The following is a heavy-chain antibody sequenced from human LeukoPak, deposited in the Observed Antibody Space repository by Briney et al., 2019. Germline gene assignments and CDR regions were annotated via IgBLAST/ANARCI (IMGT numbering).Heavy chain of an antibody. CDR1: GFTFNSYG. CDR2: IRYHGSNK. CDR3: AKDLRSSGYFPYYFDY. Sequence: PGRSLRLSCAASGFTFNSYGMHWVRQAPGKGLEWVAFIRYHGSNKYYADSVKGRFTISRDNSKNTLYLQMNSLRAEDTAVYYCAKDLRSSGYFPYYFDYWGQGTLVTVSS. D-gene: IGHD3-22*01. V-gene: IGHV3-30*02. J-gene: IGHJ4*02.